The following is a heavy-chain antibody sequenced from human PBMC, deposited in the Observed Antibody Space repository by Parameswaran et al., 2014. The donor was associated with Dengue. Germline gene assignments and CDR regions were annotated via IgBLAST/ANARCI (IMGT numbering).Heavy chain of an antibody. CDR2: IYYSGST. CDR3: ARDQASLDAFDI. Sequence: PGKGLEWIGYIYYSGSTYYNPSLKSRVTISVDTSKNQFSLKLSSVTAADTAVYYCARDQASLDAFDIWGQGTMVTISS. V-gene: IGHV4-30-4*01. J-gene: IGHJ3*02. D-gene: IGHD5-12*01.